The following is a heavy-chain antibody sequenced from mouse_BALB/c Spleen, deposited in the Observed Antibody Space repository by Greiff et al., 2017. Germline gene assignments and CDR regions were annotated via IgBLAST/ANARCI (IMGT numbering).Heavy chain of an antibody. J-gene: IGHJ4*01. V-gene: IGHV1-87*01. D-gene: IGHD2-1*01. Sequence: VQLQESGAELARPGASVKLSCKASGYTFTSYWMQWVKQRPGQGLEWIGAIYPGDGDTRYTQKFKGKATLTADKSSSTAYMQLSSLASEDSAVYYCARLDGNQAMDYWGQGTSVTVSS. CDR1: GYTFTSYW. CDR3: ARLDGNQAMDY. CDR2: IYPGDGDT.